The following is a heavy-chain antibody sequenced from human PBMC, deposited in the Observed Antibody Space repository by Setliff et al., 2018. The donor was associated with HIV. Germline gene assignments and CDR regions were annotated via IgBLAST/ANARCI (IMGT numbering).Heavy chain of an antibody. V-gene: IGHV3-30*02. CDR3: AKDKGQKYADY. D-gene: IGHD3-10*01. J-gene: IGHJ4*02. CDR1: GLTFSNCG. CDR2: IRSDGSNK. Sequence: GESLKISCATSGLTFSNCGMHWVRQAPGKGLEWVASIRSDGSNKYYADSVTGRFTISRDDSKNTLYLQMNSLRAEDTAVYYWAKDKGQKYADYWGQGTVVTVSS.